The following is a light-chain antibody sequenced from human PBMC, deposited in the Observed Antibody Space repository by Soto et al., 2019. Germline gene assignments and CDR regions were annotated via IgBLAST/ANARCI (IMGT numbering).Light chain of an antibody. V-gene: IGKV3-20*01. CDR2: GVS. J-gene: IGKJ4*01. CDR1: QSVSSSY. Sequence: EIVLTQVPGNLFLSPGERATLSCRASQSVSSSYLAWYQQKPGQAPRLLIFGVSTRATGVPDRFSGSGSGTDFTLTISRLEPEDFALYYCQQYGNSPLTFGGGTKVDIK. CDR3: QQYGNSPLT.